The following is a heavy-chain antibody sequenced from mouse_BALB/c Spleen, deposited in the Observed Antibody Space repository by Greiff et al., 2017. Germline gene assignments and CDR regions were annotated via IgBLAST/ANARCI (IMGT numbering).Heavy chain of an antibody. CDR1: GFNIKDYY. J-gene: IGHJ2*01. Sequence: VQLQQSGAELVRSGASVKLSCTASGFNIKDYYMHWVKQRPEQGLEWIGRIDPANGNTKYDPKFQGKATITADTSSNTAYLQLSSLTSEDTAVYYCARWDSYFDYWGQGTTLTVSS. CDR3: ARWDSYFDY. V-gene: IGHV14-3*02. D-gene: IGHD2-12*01. CDR2: IDPANGNT.